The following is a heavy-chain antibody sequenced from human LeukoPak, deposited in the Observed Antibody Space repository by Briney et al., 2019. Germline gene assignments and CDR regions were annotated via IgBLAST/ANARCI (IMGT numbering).Heavy chain of an antibody. CDR2: ISAHNGNA. D-gene: IGHD3-10*01. V-gene: IGHV1-18*01. J-gene: IGHJ6*03. Sequence: GASVKVSCKTSGYTFTSYGINWVRQAPGQGLEWMGRISAHNGNANYAQKFQGRVTMTTDTLATTAYMELRSLRSDDTAVYYCAKDPYGSGSLSYYYYYMDVWGKGTTVTVSS. CDR1: GYTFTSYG. CDR3: AKDPYGSGSLSYYYYYMDV.